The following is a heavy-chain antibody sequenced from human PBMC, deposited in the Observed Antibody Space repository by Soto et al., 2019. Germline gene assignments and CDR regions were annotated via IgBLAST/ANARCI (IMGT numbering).Heavy chain of an antibody. Sequence: QVQLVQSGAEVKKPGASVKVSCKASGYTFTNYGISWVRQAPGQGLEWLGWISAYNGNTNYAQKLQGRVTMTTDTSTGTAYMDLRSLRSDDTAMYYCARDIGVYSGSHYDLWGQGTLVTVSS. D-gene: IGHD1-26*01. CDR3: ARDIGVYSGSHYDL. J-gene: IGHJ5*02. V-gene: IGHV1-18*01. CDR1: GYTFTNYG. CDR2: ISAYNGNT.